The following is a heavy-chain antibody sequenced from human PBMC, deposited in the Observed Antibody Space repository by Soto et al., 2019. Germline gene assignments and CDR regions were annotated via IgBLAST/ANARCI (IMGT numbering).Heavy chain of an antibody. V-gene: IGHV3-30*18. CDR2: ISYDGSNK. CDR3: AKENVWFGELLLAYYYGMDV. J-gene: IGHJ6*02. D-gene: IGHD3-10*01. Sequence: PGGSLRLSCAASGFTFSSYGMHWVRQAPGKGLEWVAVISYDGSNKYYADSVKGRFTISRDNSKNTLYLQMNSLRAEDTAVYYCAKENVWFGELLLAYYYGMDVWGQGTTVTVSS. CDR1: GFTFSSYG.